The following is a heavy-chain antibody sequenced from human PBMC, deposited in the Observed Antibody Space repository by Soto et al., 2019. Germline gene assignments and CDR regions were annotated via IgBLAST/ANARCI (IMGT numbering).Heavy chain of an antibody. CDR3: TTDLSSGWQAGAFDI. D-gene: IGHD6-19*01. V-gene: IGHV3-15*01. J-gene: IGHJ3*02. Sequence: GSLRLSCAASGFTFSNAWMSWVRQAPGKGLEWVGRIKSKTDGGTTDYAAPVKGRFTISRDDSKNTLYLQMNSLKTEDTAVYYCTTDLSSGWQAGAFDIWGQGTMVTVSS. CDR2: IKSKTDGGTT. CDR1: GFTFSNAW.